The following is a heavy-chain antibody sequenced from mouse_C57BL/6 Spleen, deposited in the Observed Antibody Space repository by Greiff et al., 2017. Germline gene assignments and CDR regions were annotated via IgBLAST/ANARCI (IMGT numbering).Heavy chain of an antibody. CDR2: ISYDGSN. CDR1: GYSITSGYY. CDR3: ARYYDYEGYFDY. D-gene: IGHD2-4*01. J-gene: IGHJ2*01. V-gene: IGHV3-6*01. Sequence: EVKLQESGPGLVKPSQSLSLTCSVTGYSITSGYYWNWIRQFPGNKLEWMGYISYDGSNNYNPSLKNRISITRDTSKNQFFLKLNSVTTEDTATYYCARYYDYEGYFDYWGQGTTLTVSS.